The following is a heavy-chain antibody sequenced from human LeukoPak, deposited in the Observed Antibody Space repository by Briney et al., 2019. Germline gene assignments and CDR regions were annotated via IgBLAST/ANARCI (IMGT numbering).Heavy chain of an antibody. CDR2: INQSGST. J-gene: IGHJ6*02. V-gene: IGHV4-34*01. CDR1: GGPFSGYY. Sequence: SETLSLTCAVYGGPFSGYYWSWIRQSPGKGLEWIGEINQSGSTTYKPSLKGRVTISVDTSKTQFSLKLSSVTAADTAVYYCAKDLETTVIDYHYYGMDVWGQGTTVTVSS. CDR3: AKDLETTVIDYHYYGMDV. D-gene: IGHD4-17*01.